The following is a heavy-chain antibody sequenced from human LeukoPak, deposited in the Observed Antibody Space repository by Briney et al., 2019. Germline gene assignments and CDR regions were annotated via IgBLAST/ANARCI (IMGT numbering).Heavy chain of an antibody. CDR3: AKDMEDIVVVPAFDP. J-gene: IGHJ5*02. Sequence: GGSLRLSCAASGFTLDDYAMHWVRQAPGKGLEWVSGISWNSGSIGYADSVKGRFTISRDNAKNSLYLQMNSLRAEDTALYYCAKDMEDIVVVPAFDPWGQGTLVTVSS. CDR2: ISWNSGSI. D-gene: IGHD2-2*01. CDR1: GFTLDDYA. V-gene: IGHV3-9*01.